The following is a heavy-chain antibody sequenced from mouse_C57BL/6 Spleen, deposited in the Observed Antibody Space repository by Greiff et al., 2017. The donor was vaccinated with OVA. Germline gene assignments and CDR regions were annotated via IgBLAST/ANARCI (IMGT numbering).Heavy chain of an antibody. V-gene: IGHV1-67*01. D-gene: IGHD1-1*02. J-gene: IGHJ4*01. CDR3: ARWAYGQGNAMDY. CDR2: ISTYYGDA. CDR1: GYTFTDYA. Sequence: QVQLQQSGPELVRPGVSVKISCKGSGYTFTDYAMHWVKQSHAKSLEWIGVISTYYGDASYNQKFKDKVTMTVDKSSSTAYMELARLTSEDSAVYYCARWAYGQGNAMDYWGQGTSVTVSS.